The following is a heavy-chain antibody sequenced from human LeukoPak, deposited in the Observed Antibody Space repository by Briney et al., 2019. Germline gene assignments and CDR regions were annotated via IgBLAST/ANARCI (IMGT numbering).Heavy chain of an antibody. Sequence: GGSLRLSCAASGFTFDDYAMHWVRQAPGKGLEWVSGISWNSGSIGYADSVKGRFTISRDNAKNSLYLQMNSLRAEDMALYYCAKTYSSGWYQDAFDIWGQGTMVTVSS. CDR3: AKTYSSGWYQDAFDI. CDR2: ISWNSGSI. J-gene: IGHJ3*02. D-gene: IGHD6-19*01. CDR1: GFTFDDYA. V-gene: IGHV3-9*03.